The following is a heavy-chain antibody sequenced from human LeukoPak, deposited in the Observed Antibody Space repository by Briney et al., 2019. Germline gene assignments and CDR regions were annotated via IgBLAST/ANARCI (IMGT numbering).Heavy chain of an antibody. Sequence: GGSLRLSCAASGFTFNTYAMAWVRQAPGKGLEWVSDISGSSDTTYYADSVKDRFTISRDNSKNTLYLQMNSLRAEDTAVYYCAKLLYSGSYYDYWGQGTLVTVSS. J-gene: IGHJ4*02. V-gene: IGHV3-23*01. CDR2: ISGSSDTT. CDR3: AKLLYSGSYYDY. CDR1: GFTFNTYA. D-gene: IGHD1-26*01.